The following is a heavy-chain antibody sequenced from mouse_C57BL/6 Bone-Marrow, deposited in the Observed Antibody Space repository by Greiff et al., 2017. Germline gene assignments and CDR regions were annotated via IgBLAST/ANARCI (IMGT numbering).Heavy chain of an antibody. CDR1: GYTFTSYW. D-gene: IGHD2-3*01. J-gene: IGHJ1*03. Sequence: QVQLQQPGAELVMPGASVKLSCKASGYTFTSYWMHWVKQRPGQGLEWIGEIDPSDSYTNYNQKFKGKSTLTVDTSSSTAYMQLSSLTSEDSAVDYCANGYYVHHWYFDVWGTGTTVTVSS. V-gene: IGHV1-69*01. CDR2: IDPSDSYT. CDR3: ANGYYVHHWYFDV.